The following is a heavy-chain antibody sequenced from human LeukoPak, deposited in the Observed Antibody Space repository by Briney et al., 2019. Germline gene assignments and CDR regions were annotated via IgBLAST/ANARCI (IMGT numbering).Heavy chain of an antibody. CDR3: ARGITYYYDSSRMNWPIADY. CDR2: INPSGCST. Sequence: ASVKVSCKASGYTFTSYYMHWVRQAPGQGLEWMGIINPSGCSTSFAQKFQGRVTMTRDMSTSTVYMELRGVRSEDTAVYYCARGITYYYDSSRMNWPIADYWGQGTLVTVSS. CDR1: GYTFTSYY. V-gene: IGHV1-46*01. J-gene: IGHJ4*02. D-gene: IGHD3-22*01.